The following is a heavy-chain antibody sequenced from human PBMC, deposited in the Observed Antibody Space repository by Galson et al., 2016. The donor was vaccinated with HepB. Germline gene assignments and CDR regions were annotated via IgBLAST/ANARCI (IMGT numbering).Heavy chain of an antibody. CDR2: IWYDGSKE. Sequence: SLRLSCAASGFTFNDYGIHWVRQTPGKGLEWMAFIWYDGSKEYYVDSLKGRFTIFRDNSENTVYLQMNSLRAEDTAVYYCAREYYSSWYPPGLYYGRDVWGRGTTVTVSS. J-gene: IGHJ6*02. CDR1: GFTFNDYG. D-gene: IGHD6-13*01. V-gene: IGHV3-33*01. CDR3: AREYYSSWYPPGLYYGRDV.